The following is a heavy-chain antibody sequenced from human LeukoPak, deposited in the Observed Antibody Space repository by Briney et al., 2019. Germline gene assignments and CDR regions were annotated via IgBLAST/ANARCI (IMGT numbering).Heavy chain of an antibody. CDR2: IRYDGSNK. V-gene: IGHV3-30*02. D-gene: IGHD6-13*01. CDR1: GFTFSSYG. Sequence: GGSLRLSCAASGFTFSSYGMHWVRQALGKGLEWVAFIRYDGSNKYYADSVKGRFTISRDNSKNTLYLQMNSLRAEDTAVYYCAKIIAAAHNWFDPWGQGTLVTVSS. CDR3: AKIIAAAHNWFDP. J-gene: IGHJ5*02.